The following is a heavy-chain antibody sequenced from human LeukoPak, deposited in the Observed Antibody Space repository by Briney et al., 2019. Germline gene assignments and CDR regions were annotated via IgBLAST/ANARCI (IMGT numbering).Heavy chain of an antibody. V-gene: IGHV4-39*01. CDR3: ARLTGMVWYTAMVIGNYFDY. D-gene: IGHD5-18*01. CDR2: IFYSGTT. J-gene: IGHJ4*02. Sequence: VKASETLSLTCTVSGVSISSSSYYWAWIRQPPGKGLEWIGNIFYSGTTYYNPSLKSRVTISVDTSKNQFSLKLSSVTAADTAVYYCARLTGMVWYTAMVIGNYFDYWGQGTLVTVSS. CDR1: GVSISSSSYY.